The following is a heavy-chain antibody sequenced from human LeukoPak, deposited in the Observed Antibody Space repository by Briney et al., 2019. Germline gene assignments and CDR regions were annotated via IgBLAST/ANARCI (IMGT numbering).Heavy chain of an antibody. CDR3: ARVMWYHQAAFDY. D-gene: IGHD2-15*01. Sequence: GATVKVSCKASGYTFTDQYMHWVRQAPGQGLEWMGWINPNSGGTNYAQKFQGRVTMTRDTSISTAYMELSRLRSDDTAVYYCARVMWYHQAAFDYWGQGTLVTVSS. J-gene: IGHJ4*02. CDR1: GYTFTDQY. CDR2: INPNSGGT. V-gene: IGHV1-2*02.